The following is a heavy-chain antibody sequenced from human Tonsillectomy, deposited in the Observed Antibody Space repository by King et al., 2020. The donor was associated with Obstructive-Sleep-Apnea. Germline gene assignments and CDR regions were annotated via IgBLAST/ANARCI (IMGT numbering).Heavy chain of an antibody. V-gene: IGHV3-23*04. CDR2: ISGSGGST. J-gene: IGHJ1*01. CDR1: GFSFSNYA. CDR3: ASPPPLEGYGDSVAGSEYFQH. D-gene: IGHD4-17*01. Sequence: VQLVESGGGLVQPGGSLRLSCAASGFSFSNYAMSWVRQAPGKGLEWGSAISGSGGSTYYADSVKGRFTISRDNSKNTLYLQMNSRRAEDTAVYYCASPPPLEGYGDSVAGSEYFQHWGQGTLVTVSS.